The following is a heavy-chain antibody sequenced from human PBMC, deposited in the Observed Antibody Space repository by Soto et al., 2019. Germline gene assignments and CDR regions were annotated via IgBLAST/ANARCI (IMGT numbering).Heavy chain of an antibody. CDR1: GYTFSTFY. CDR2: INPIDGRT. CDR3: AREFCNDITCDGWFDP. D-gene: IGHD3-22*01. Sequence: QVQLVQSGAEVKKPGASVKLSCQASGYTFSTFYMHWVRQAPGQGLEWVGRINPIDGRTTYAQKLQGRVTMTRDTSTNTMYMELSGLRSEDTAVYYCAREFCNDITCDGWFDPWGQGTLVSVSS. J-gene: IGHJ5*02. V-gene: IGHV1-46*04.